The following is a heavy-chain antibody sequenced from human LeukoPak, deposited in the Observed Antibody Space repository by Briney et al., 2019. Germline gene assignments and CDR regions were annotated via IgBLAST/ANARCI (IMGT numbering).Heavy chain of an antibody. Sequence: SETLSLTCSVSGYSISSSYYWGWIRQPPGKGLEWIGSIYYSGSTYYNPSLKSRVTISVDTSKNQFSLKLSSVTAADTAVYYCAREDYGDFDYWGQGTLVTVSS. CDR1: GYSISSSYY. CDR2: IYYSGST. V-gene: IGHV4-38-2*02. CDR3: AREDYGDFDY. D-gene: IGHD4-17*01. J-gene: IGHJ4*02.